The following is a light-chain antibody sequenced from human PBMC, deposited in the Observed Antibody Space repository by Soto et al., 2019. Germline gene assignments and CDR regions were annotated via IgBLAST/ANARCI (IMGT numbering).Light chain of an antibody. Sequence: ELGLTQSPGTLSLSPAERATLSCRASQSVSSSYLAWHQQKPGQAPRLLIHGASSRATDSPDRFSGSGSGTDFTLTISRLEPEDFAVYYCLQYGSAPITFGQGTRLVIK. J-gene: IGKJ5*01. CDR2: GAS. CDR3: LQYGSAPIT. CDR1: QSVSSSY. V-gene: IGKV3-20*01.